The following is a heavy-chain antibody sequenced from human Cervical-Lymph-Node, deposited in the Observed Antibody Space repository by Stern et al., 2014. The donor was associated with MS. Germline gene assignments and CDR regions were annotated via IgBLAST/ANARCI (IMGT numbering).Heavy chain of an antibody. CDR2: IRSRGDNT. Sequence: EVQLLESGGGLVQSGGSLRLSCAASGFTFSDYAMSWVRQAPGKGLEWVSAIRSRGDNTYYAGSVQGRFTISRDNSKNTLSLQMDNLRVEDTAVYYCAKQVYYDSIWGRYFDLWGRGTLVTVSS. V-gene: IGHV3-23*01. J-gene: IGHJ2*01. CDR1: GFTFSDYA. CDR3: AKQVYYDSIWGRYFDL. D-gene: IGHD3-22*01.